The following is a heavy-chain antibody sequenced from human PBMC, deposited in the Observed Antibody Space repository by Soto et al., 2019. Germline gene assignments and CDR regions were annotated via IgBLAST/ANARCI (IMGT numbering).Heavy chain of an antibody. V-gene: IGHV3-7*03. CDR3: ARDGWLEPYLDDFDY. CDR1: GFTFSSYW. CDR2: IKQDGSEK. J-gene: IGHJ4*02. D-gene: IGHD6-19*01. Sequence: QAGGSLRLSCAASGFTFSSYWMSWVRQAPGKGLEWVANIKQDGSEKYYVDSVKGRFTISRDNAKNSLYLQMNSLRAEDTAVYYCARDGWLEPYLDDFDYWGQGTLVTVSS.